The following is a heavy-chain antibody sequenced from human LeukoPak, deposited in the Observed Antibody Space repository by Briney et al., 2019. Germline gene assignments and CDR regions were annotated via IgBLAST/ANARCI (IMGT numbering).Heavy chain of an antibody. CDR1: GFTLSSYS. D-gene: IGHD3-22*01. V-gene: IGHV3-21*01. CDR2: ISSSSSYI. J-gene: IGHJ4*02. Sequence: GGSLRLSCAASGFTLSSYSMNWVRQAPGKGLEWVSSISSSSSYIYYADSVKGRFTISRDNAKNSLYLQMNSLRAEDTAVYYCARDRSITMIVVDWGQGTLVTVSS. CDR3: ARDRSITMIVVD.